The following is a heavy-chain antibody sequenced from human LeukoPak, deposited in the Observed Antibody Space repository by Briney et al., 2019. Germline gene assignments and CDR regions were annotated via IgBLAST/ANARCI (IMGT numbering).Heavy chain of an antibody. J-gene: IGHJ2*01. CDR3: ARQVRDYYDSSGWYFDL. Sequence: SETLSLTCTVSGGSISSSSYYWGWIRQPPGKGLEWIGSIYYSGSTYYNPSLKSRVTISVDTSKNQFSLKLSSVTAADTAVYYCARQVRDYYDSSGWYFDLWGRGTLVTVSS. D-gene: IGHD3-22*01. CDR1: GGSISSSSYY. V-gene: IGHV4-39*01. CDR2: IYYSGST.